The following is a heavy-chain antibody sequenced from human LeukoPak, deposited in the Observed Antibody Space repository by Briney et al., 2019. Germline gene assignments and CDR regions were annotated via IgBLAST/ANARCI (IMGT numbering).Heavy chain of an antibody. CDR1: GFTFSSYG. Sequence: QSGGSLRLSCAASGFTFSSYGIHWVRQAPGKGLEWVAVISYDGSNKYYADSVKGRFTISRDNSKNTLYLQMNSLRAEDTAVYYCARTGYNWNDADFDYWGQGTLVTVSS. J-gene: IGHJ4*02. V-gene: IGHV3-30*03. CDR3: ARTGYNWNDADFDY. D-gene: IGHD1-20*01. CDR2: ISYDGSNK.